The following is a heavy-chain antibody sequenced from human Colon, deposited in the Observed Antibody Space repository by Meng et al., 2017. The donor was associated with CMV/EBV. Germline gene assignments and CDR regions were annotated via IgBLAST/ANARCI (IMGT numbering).Heavy chain of an antibody. Sequence: SVKVSCKASGGTFSSYAISWVRQAPGQGLEWMGGIIPIFGTANYAQKFQGRVTITTDESTSTAYMELSSLRSEDTAVYYCARDSDGDYGYYYYGMDVWGQGTTVTVS. CDR3: ARDSDGDYGYYYYGMDV. D-gene: IGHD4-17*01. J-gene: IGHJ6*02. V-gene: IGHV1-69*05. CDR1: GGTFSSYA. CDR2: IIPIFGTA.